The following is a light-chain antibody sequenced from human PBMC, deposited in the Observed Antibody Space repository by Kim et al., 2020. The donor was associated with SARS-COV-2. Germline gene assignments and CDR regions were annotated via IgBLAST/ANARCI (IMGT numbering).Light chain of an antibody. CDR2: GAS. V-gene: IGKV3-20*01. CDR3: QQYGSSPWT. Sequence: PGKRATLSCRASQCVSSSFLACYQQKPGQAPRLLIYGASSRATGLPDRFSGSGSGTDFTLTISRLEPEDFAVYYCQQYGSSPWTFGQGTKVDIK. J-gene: IGKJ1*01. CDR1: QCVSSSF.